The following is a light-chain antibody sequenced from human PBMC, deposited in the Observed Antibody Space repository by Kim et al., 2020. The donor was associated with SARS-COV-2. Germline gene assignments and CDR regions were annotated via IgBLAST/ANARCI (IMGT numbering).Light chain of an antibody. CDR3: KGDKNWAGR. CDR2: GAS. J-gene: IGKJ1*01. V-gene: IGKV3-15*01. Sequence: EIVMTQSPATLSVSPGERATLSCRASQSVSSNLAWYQQKPGQAPRLLIYGASTRATGIPARFSGSGSGTEFTLTISSLRSGDFAVYYWKGDKNWAGRFGRGAEVDIK. CDR1: QSVSSN.